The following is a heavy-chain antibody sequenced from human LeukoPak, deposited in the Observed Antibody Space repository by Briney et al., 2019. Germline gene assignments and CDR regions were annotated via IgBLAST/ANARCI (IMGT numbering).Heavy chain of an antibody. V-gene: IGHV3-23*01. CDR3: ASRNYYDSSGYYYYYFDY. Sequence: GGSLRLSCAASGFTFSTYAMSWARQAPGKGLEWVSGISSSCSGGNTYYADSVKGRFTISRDSSKNTLFLQMNSLRAEDTAVYYCASRNYYDSSGYYYYYFDYWGQGILVTVSS. J-gene: IGHJ4*02. D-gene: IGHD3-22*01. CDR1: GFTFSTYA. CDR2: ISSSCSGGNT.